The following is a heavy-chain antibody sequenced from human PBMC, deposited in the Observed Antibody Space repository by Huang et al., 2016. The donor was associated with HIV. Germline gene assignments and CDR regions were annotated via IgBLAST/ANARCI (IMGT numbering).Heavy chain of an antibody. CDR2: IHYNGDT. Sequence: QVQLQESGPGLVKPSETLSLACTVSGGAVYSDAYYWSWIRQSPGKGLEWLGYIHYNGDTNDNPSLKTRVTISVDTSKNQFSLKVNSVTTVDTAVYFGARGSLLTGYSPYYFDYWGQGTPVTVSS. CDR1: GGAVYSDAYY. CDR3: ARGSLLTGYSPYYFDY. D-gene: IGHD3-9*01. V-gene: IGHV4-61*08. J-gene: IGHJ4*02.